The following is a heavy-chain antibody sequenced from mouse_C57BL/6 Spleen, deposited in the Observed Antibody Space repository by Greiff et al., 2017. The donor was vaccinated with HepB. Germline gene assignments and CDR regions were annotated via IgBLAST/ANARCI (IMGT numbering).Heavy chain of an antibody. CDR2: IYPRSGNT. V-gene: IGHV1-81*01. J-gene: IGHJ4*01. CDR3: ARARNYGSSPYAMDY. Sequence: QVQLQQSGAELARPGASVKLSCKASGYTFTSYGISWVKQRTGQGLEWIGEIYPRSGNTYYNEKFKGKATLTADKSSSTAYMKLRSLTSEDSAVYFCARARNYGSSPYAMDYWGQGTSVTVSS. D-gene: IGHD1-1*01. CDR1: GYTFTSYG.